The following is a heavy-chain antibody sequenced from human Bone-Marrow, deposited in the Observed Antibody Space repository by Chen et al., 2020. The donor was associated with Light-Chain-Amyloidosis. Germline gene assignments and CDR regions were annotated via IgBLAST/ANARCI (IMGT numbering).Heavy chain of an antibody. D-gene: IGHD3-22*01. CDR1: GFTLSDYY. CDR3: ARSVWGYYDDAFDV. V-gene: IGHV3-11*01. Sequence: QVQLVESGGGLVKPGGSLRLSCAASGFTLSDYYMSWIRQAPGKGLEWVSYISSRGNTIYYPTSMKGRFTISRDNAKNSLYLQMSSLRAEDTGVYYCARSVWGYYDDAFDVWGQGTVVTVSS. J-gene: IGHJ3*01. CDR2: ISSRGNTI.